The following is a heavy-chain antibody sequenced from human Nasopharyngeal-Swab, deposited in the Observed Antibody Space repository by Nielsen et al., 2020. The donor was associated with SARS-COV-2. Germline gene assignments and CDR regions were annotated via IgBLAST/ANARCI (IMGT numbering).Heavy chain of an antibody. CDR3: ARGWNYYDSSGYYRGYFDL. V-gene: IGHV3-74*01. J-gene: IGHJ2*01. CDR2: INSGGSST. D-gene: IGHD3-22*01. Sequence: VRQAPGKGLVWVSRINSGGSSTSYADSVKGRFTISRDNAKNTLYLQMNSLRAEDTAVYYCARGWNYYDSSGYYRGYFDLWGRGTLVTVSS.